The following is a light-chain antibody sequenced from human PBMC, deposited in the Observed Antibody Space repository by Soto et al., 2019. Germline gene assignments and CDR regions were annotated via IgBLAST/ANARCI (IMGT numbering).Light chain of an antibody. CDR2: GAS. J-gene: IGKJ4*01. Sequence: EIVMTQSPATLSVSPGERATLSCRASQSVSNKLAWYQQKPGQAPRLLIYGASTRATGIPARFSGSGSGPEFGLTISSLQSEDFAVYYGQEYNHWHPVTFGGGTKVEIK. CDR3: QEYNHWHPVT. CDR1: QSVSNK. V-gene: IGKV3-15*01.